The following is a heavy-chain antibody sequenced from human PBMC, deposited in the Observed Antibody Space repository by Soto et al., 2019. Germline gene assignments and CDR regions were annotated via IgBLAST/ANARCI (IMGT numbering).Heavy chain of an antibody. Sequence: QVQLVQSGAEVKKPGSSVKVSCKASGGTFSSYAISWVRQAPGQGLEWMGGIIPIFGTANYAQKFQGRVTITADESKSTAYMELSSLRSEDTAVYYCARGRVTTFGVFYYHYGMDVWGQGTTVTVSS. D-gene: IGHD3-16*01. CDR3: ARGRVTTFGVFYYHYGMDV. V-gene: IGHV1-69*12. J-gene: IGHJ6*02. CDR2: IIPIFGTA. CDR1: GGTFSSYA.